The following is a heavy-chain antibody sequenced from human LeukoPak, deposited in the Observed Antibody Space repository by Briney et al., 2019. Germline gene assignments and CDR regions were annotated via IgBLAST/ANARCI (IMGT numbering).Heavy chain of an antibody. V-gene: IGHV3-30*18. D-gene: IGHD3-16*02. CDR3: AKAPGGGSNSYRMDY. J-gene: IGHJ4*02. CDR1: GFTFSRYG. CDR2: ISYDGGNK. Sequence: GRSLRLSCAASGFTFSRYGMHWVRQAPGKGLEWVAVISYDGGNKYYADSVKGRFTISRDNSKNTLYLQMNSLRAEDTAVYYCAKAPGGGSNSYRMDYWGQGTLVTVSS.